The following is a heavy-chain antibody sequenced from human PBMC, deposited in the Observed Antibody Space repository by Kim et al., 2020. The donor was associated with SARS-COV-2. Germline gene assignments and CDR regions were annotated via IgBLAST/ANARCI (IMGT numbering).Heavy chain of an antibody. D-gene: IGHD6-13*01. CDR3: ATPKQLVRSWFDP. Sequence: SETLSLTCTVSGGSISTTPYYWGWIRQPPGKALEWIGSIYYTGRTVYNPSLKSRVTISVDASKNQFSLKVNSVTAADTAVYYCATPKQLVRSWFDPWGQGLLVSVSS. CDR1: GGSISTTPYY. J-gene: IGHJ5*02. CDR2: IYYTGRT. V-gene: IGHV4-39*01.